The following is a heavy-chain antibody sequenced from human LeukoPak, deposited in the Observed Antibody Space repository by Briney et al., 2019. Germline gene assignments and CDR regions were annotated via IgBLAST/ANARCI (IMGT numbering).Heavy chain of an antibody. Sequence: GGTLRLSCAASGGIFSSYDRSWVRQAPGKGLEWVGAISGSGDSTYYADSVTGRFTISRDNSKNTLYLQLNSLRAEDTAVYYCAKDQGYYGSGSYKEYFQHWGQGTLVTVSS. CDR3: AKDQGYYGSGSYKEYFQH. D-gene: IGHD3-10*01. CDR1: GGIFSSYD. CDR2: ISGSGDST. J-gene: IGHJ1*01. V-gene: IGHV3-23*01.